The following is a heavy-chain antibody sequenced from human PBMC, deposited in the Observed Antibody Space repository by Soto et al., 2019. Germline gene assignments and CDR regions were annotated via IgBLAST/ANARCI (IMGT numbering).Heavy chain of an antibody. CDR2: IRYDGNDK. CDR1: GFTFSSYV. Sequence: QVQLVESGGGVVQPGRSLTLSCAASGFTFSSYVMHWVRQAPGKGLEWVSTIRYDGNDKHYADSVKGRFTISRDNSKDRVHLQMNSLRVEDTALYYCAREKGGEDVYAFWGQGTMVTVSS. J-gene: IGHJ3*01. V-gene: IGHV3-33*01. D-gene: IGHD3-16*01. CDR3: AREKGGEDVYAF.